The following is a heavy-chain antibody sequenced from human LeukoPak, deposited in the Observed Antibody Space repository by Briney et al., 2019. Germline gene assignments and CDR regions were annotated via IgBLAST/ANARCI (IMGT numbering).Heavy chain of an antibody. J-gene: IGHJ3*02. CDR1: GYTFTSYD. D-gene: IGHD6-6*01. Sequence: ASVKVSCKASGYTFTSYDINWVRQATGQGLEWMGWMNPNSGNTSYAQKFQGRVTMTRDMSTSTVYMELSSLRSEDTAVYYCARYSSSTDAFDIWGQGTMVTVSS. CDR3: ARYSSSTDAFDI. CDR2: MNPNSGNT. V-gene: IGHV1-8*02.